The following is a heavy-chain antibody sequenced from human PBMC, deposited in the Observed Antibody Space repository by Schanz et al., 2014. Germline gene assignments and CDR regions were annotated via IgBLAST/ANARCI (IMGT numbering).Heavy chain of an antibody. CDR1: GFTFSSYG. CDR2: IWSDGSGK. CDR3: ARDSGPYYDKSMDV. J-gene: IGHJ6*02. Sequence: QVQLLQFGGGVVQFGRSLRLSCVASGFTFSSYGMHWVRQAPGKGLEWVAVIWSDGSGKYYADSVKGRFTISRDSPKNTLYLQMNSLRAEDTALYYCARDSGPYYDKSMDVWGQGTTVAVSS. V-gene: IGHV3-33*01. D-gene: IGHD3-9*01.